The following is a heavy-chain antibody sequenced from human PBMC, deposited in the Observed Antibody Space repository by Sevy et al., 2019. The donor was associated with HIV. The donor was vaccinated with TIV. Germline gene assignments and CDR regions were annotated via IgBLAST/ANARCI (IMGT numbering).Heavy chain of an antibody. Sequence: GGSLRLSCAASGFTFSPYWMTWVRQAPGKGLEWVANIRPDGCDKYYVDSVKGRFTISRDNAKNSLYLQMNSQRADDTAMYYCARGVGLDCWGQGALVTVSS. CDR3: ARGVGLDC. J-gene: IGHJ4*02. V-gene: IGHV3-7*01. CDR1: GFTFSPYW. CDR2: IRPDGCDK. D-gene: IGHD1-26*01.